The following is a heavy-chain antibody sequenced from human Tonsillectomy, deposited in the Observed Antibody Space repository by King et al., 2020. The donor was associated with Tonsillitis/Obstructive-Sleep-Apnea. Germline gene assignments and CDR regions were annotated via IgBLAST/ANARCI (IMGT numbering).Heavy chain of an antibody. J-gene: IGHJ3*02. V-gene: IGHV3-30*04. CDR2: ISYDGSNK. CDR1: GFTFSSYA. CDR3: ARVLVEAVAGNDAFDI. D-gene: IGHD6-19*01. Sequence: VQLVESGGGVVQPGRSLRLSCAASGFTFSSYAMHWVRQAPGQGLEWVAVISYDGSNKYYADSVKGRFTISRDNSKNTLYLQMNSLRAEDTAVYYCARVLVEAVAGNDAFDIWGQGTMVTVSS.